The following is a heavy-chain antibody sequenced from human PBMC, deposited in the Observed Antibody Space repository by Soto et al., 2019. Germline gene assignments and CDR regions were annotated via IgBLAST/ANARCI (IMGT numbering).Heavy chain of an antibody. Sequence: QITLKESGPTLVKPTQTLTLTCTFSGFSLDTSGVAVGWIRQPPGKGLEWLSVIYWDDDKRSSPSLRSRLTITKDTSKNQVVLKMTNIDPADTATYYCAHRHRASGGLFDYWGQGTLVTVSS. CDR1: GFSLDTSGVA. J-gene: IGHJ4*02. CDR3: AHRHRASGGLFDY. CDR2: IYWDDDK. D-gene: IGHD3-10*01. V-gene: IGHV2-5*02.